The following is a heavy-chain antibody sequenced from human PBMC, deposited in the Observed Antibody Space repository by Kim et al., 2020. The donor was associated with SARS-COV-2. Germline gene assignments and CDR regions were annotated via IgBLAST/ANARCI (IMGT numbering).Heavy chain of an antibody. J-gene: IGHJ3*02. CDR1: GFTFSSYW. CDR3: ARVEYCSGGNCNSLAFDI. D-gene: IGHD2-15*01. V-gene: IGHV3-74*01. Sequence: GGSLRLSCEASGFTFSSYWMHWVRQVPGKGLVWVSRIFSDESTTNYADSVKGRFTISRDNAKNTLFLEMNSLRADDTAVYYCARVEYCSGGNCNSLAFDIRGQGTMVTVSS. CDR2: IFSDESTT.